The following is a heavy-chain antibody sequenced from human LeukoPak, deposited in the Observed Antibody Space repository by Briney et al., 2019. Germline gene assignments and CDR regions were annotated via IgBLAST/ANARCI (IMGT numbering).Heavy chain of an antibody. CDR3: ARDSSRGSNWYDP. J-gene: IGHJ5*02. CDR1: GGSITTDY. Sequence: SETLSLTCTVSGGSITTDYWSWIRQPAGKGLEWIGRIYGSGNTDYNPSLKSRATMSVDTSRNQFSPKLMSVTAADTAVYYCARDSSRGSNWYDPWGQGTLVTVSS. V-gene: IGHV4-4*07. D-gene: IGHD6-19*01. CDR2: IYGSGNT.